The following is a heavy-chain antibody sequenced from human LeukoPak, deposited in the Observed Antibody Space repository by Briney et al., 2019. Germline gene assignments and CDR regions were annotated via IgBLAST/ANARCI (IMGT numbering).Heavy chain of an antibody. CDR3: ASGSRFDY. D-gene: IGHD5/OR15-5a*01. CDR2: IYSGGSI. J-gene: IGHJ4*02. Sequence: GGSLRLSRAASGFTVSDNYMSWVRQAPGKGLEWVSVIYSGGSIYYTDSVEGRFTISRHNSKNTLYLQMNSLRTEDTAVCYCASGSRFDYWGQGTLVTVSS. V-gene: IGHV3-53*04. CDR1: GFTVSDNY.